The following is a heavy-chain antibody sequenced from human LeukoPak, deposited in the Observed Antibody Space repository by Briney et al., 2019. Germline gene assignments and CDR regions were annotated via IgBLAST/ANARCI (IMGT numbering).Heavy chain of an antibody. CDR3: ARILGYSSSWNLFDY. Sequence: SGPALVKPTQTLTLTCTFSGFSLSTSGMCVSWIRQPPGKALVWLARIDWDDDKYYSTSLKTRLTISKDTSKNQVVLTMTNMDPVDTATYYCARILGYSSSWNLFDYWGQGTLVTVSS. D-gene: IGHD6-13*01. CDR2: IDWDDDK. J-gene: IGHJ4*02. CDR1: GFSLSTSGMC. V-gene: IGHV2-70*11.